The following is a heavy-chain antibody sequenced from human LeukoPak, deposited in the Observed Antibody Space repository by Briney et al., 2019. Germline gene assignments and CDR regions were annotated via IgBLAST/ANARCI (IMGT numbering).Heavy chain of an antibody. CDR3: ARDLAARSLWDY. Sequence: ASETLSLTCAVYGGSFSGYYWSWIRQPPGKGLEWIGEINHSGSTNYNPSLKSRVTISVDTSKNQFSLKLSSVTAADMAVYYCARDLAARSLWDYWGQGTLVTVSS. CDR1: GGSFSGYY. CDR2: INHSGST. V-gene: IGHV4-34*01. J-gene: IGHJ4*02. D-gene: IGHD6-6*01.